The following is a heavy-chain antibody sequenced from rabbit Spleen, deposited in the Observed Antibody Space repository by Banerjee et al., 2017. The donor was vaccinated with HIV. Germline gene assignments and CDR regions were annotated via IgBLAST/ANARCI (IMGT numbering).Heavy chain of an antibody. Sequence: QEQLEESGGGLVKPEGSLTLTCKASGFSFSDRDVMCWVHQAPGKGLEWIACINTATGKGVYASWAKGRFTISKGSSTTVTLQMTSLTAADTATYFCARDLVAVIGWNFNLWGPGTLVTVS. CDR3: ARDLVAVIGWNFNL. J-gene: IGHJ4*01. V-gene: IGHV1S45*01. CDR2: INTATGKG. D-gene: IGHD1-1*01. CDR1: GFSFSDRDV.